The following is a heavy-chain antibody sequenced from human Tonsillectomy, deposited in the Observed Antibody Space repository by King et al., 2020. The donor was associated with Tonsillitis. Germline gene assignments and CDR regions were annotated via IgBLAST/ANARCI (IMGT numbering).Heavy chain of an antibody. CDR1: GGSISSGGYY. D-gene: IGHD3-10*01. V-gene: IGHV4-61*02. CDR3: ARDRSGSGSYHSPFDY. Sequence: LQLQESGPGLVKPSQTLSLTCTVSGGSISSGGYYWSWIRQPAGKGLEWIGRIYTSGSTNYNPSLKSRVTMSVDTSKNQFSLKLDSVTAADTAVYYCARDRSGSGSYHSPFDYWGQGTLVTVSS. CDR2: IYTSGST. J-gene: IGHJ4*02.